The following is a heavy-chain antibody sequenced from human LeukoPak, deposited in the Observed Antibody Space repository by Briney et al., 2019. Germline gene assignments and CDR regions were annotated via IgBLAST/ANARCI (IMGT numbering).Heavy chain of an antibody. V-gene: IGHV4-34*01. CDR2: INHSGST. J-gene: IGHJ4*02. CDR1: GGSISSYY. D-gene: IGHD3-22*01. CDR3: AAHYYDSSGPIDY. Sequence: SETLSLTCTVSGGSISSYYWSWIRQPPGKGLEWIGEINHSGSTNYNPSLKSRVTISVDTSKNQFSLKLSSVTAADTAVYYCAAHYYDSSGPIDYWGQGTLVTVSS.